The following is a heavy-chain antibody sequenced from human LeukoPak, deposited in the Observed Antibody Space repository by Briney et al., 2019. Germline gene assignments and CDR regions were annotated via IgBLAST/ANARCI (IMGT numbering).Heavy chain of an antibody. CDR2: IYYSGST. CDR1: GGSISSAGYY. CDR3: ARARQNTFDY. D-gene: IGHD1/OR15-1a*01. J-gene: IGHJ4*02. Sequence: KSSETLSLTCTVSGGSISSAGYYWSWIRQHPGKGLEWIAYIYYSGSTYYNPSLKGRVTISVDPSKNQFSLKLSSVTAADTAVYYCARARQNTFDYWGQGTLVTVSS. V-gene: IGHV4-31*03.